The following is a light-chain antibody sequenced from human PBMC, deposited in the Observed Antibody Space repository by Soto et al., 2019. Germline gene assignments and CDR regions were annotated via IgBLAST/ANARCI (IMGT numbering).Light chain of an antibody. CDR2: RDS. V-gene: IGLV1-47*01. Sequence: QSVLTQPPSASGTPGQRVTISCSESSSSIGSNYIYWYQQLPGTAPKLLIYRDSQRPSGVPDRFSGSKSGTSASLAISGLRSEDEADYFCASWYDIIHGPLFGAGTKLTVL. CDR1: SSSIGSNY. J-gene: IGLJ1*01. CDR3: ASWYDIIHGPL.